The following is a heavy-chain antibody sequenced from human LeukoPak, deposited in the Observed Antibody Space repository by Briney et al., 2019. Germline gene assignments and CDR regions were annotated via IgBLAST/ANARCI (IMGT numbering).Heavy chain of an antibody. J-gene: IGHJ4*02. CDR2: INPSGGST. CDR1: GYSFTSYY. D-gene: IGHD5-12*01. Sequence: ASVKVSCKASGYSFTSYYMHWVRQAPGQGLEWMGIINPSGGSTSYAQKFQGRVTMTRDTSTSTVYMELSSLRSEDTAVYYCAGSMVATSIFDYWGQGTLVTVSS. V-gene: IGHV1-46*01. CDR3: AGSMVATSIFDY.